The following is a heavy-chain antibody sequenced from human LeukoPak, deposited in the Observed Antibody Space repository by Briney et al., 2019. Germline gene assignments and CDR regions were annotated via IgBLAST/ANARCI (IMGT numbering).Heavy chain of an antibody. Sequence: GASVKVSCKTYGYTFSSYGISWVRQAPGQGLEWMGWISGYNGNTNYARKFQDRVSMTTDTSTSTVYMDLKSLRSDDTAVYYCARQLWFGELLYRPFDYWGQGTLVTVSS. CDR3: ARQLWFGELLYRPFDY. D-gene: IGHD3-10*01. V-gene: IGHV1-18*01. CDR1: GYTFSSYG. CDR2: ISGYNGNT. J-gene: IGHJ4*02.